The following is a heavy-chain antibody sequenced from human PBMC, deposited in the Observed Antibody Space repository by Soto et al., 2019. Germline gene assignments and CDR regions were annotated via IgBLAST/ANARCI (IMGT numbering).Heavy chain of an antibody. D-gene: IGHD4-17*01. CDR2: INHSGST. J-gene: IGHJ4*02. V-gene: IGHV4-34*01. CDR3: ARVEHGDQGPWDY. Sequence: QVQLQQWGAGLLKPSETLSLTCAVYGGSFSGYYWSWIRQPPGKGLEWIGEINHSGSTNYNPSLKSRVTISVDTSKNQFSLKLSSVTAADTAVYYCARVEHGDQGPWDYWGQGTLVTVSS. CDR1: GGSFSGYY.